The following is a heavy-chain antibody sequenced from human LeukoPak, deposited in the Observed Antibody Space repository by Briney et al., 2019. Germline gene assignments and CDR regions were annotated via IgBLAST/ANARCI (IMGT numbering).Heavy chain of an antibody. CDR3: ARDQRYFDWVFDS. CDR1: GDSVSSNSAG. CDR2: TYYRSKWYN. V-gene: IGHV6-1*01. Sequence: SQTLSLTCAISGDSVSSNSAGWNWIRQSPSRGLEWLGRTYYRSKWYNDDAVSVKSRITINPDTAKNQLSLKLSSVTAADTAHYYCARDQRYFDWVFDSWGQGTLVTVSS. J-gene: IGHJ4*02. D-gene: IGHD3-9*01.